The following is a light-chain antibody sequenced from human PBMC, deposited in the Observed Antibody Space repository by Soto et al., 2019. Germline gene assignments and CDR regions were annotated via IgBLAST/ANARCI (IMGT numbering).Light chain of an antibody. J-gene: IGKJ4*01. CDR3: QQYNNLPPLT. CDR2: GAS. V-gene: IGKV3-15*01. Sequence: EIVMTQSPATLSVSPGERATLSCRASQSVSSNLAWYQQKPGQAPRLLIYGASTRATGIPARFSGSGSGTECTLTISSLQSEDFAVYYCQQYNNLPPLTFGGGTKVAIK. CDR1: QSVSSN.